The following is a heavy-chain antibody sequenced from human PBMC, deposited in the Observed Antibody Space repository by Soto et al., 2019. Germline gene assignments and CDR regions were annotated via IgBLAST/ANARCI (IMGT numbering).Heavy chain of an antibody. J-gene: IGHJ3*02. D-gene: IGHD2-2*01. CDR2: INHSGST. CDR3: ARVRYCSSTSCYRREAFDI. V-gene: IGHV4-34*01. CDR1: GGSFSGYY. Sequence: QVQLQQWSAGLLKPSETLSLTCAVYGGSFSGYYWSWIRQPPGKGLEWIGEINHSGSTNYNPSLKSRVTISVDTSKNQFSLKLSSVTAADTAVYYCARVRYCSSTSCYRREAFDIWGQGTMVTVSS.